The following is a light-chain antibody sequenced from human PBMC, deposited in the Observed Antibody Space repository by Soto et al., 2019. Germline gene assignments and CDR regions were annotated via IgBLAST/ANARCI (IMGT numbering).Light chain of an antibody. V-gene: IGKV3-15*01. CDR1: QSVGTN. J-gene: IGKJ1*01. CDR3: QQYNDWPLT. CDR2: GVS. Sequence: ERVMTQSPVTLSVSPGESVTLSCRASQSVGTNLAWYQQKPGQAPSLLIYGVSTRATGIPTRFSGTGSGTEFTLTISSLQSEDFALYYCQQYNDWPLTFGQGTKVDIK.